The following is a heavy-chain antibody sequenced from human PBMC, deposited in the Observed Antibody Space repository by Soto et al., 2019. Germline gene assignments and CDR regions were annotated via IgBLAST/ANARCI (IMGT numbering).Heavy chain of an antibody. D-gene: IGHD6-19*01. CDR2: ISSGGDSS. CDR1: GFTFSSYE. J-gene: IGHJ3*02. CDR3: ARDSGTSGWNDAFDI. V-gene: IGHV3-48*03. Sequence: EVQLVESGGGLAQPGGSVRLSCAASGFTFSSYEMNWVRQAPGKTLEWVSYISSGGDSSYYADSVKGRFSISRDNSKNTLYLQMNSLRAEDTALYYCARDSGTSGWNDAFDIWGQGTMVTVSS.